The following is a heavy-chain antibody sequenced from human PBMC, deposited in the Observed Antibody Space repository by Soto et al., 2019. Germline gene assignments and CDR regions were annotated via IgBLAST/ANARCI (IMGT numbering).Heavy chain of an antibody. CDR2: ITGSGSSK. CDR3: AKDVKVYTSSSGNDF. J-gene: IGHJ4*02. Sequence: VQLLESGGGLIQTGGSLRLSCAASGFTFSSYAISWVRQAPGKGLQWVSTITGSGSSKYYAASVKGRFTIPRDNSANPLNLQINSLRAEDTGFYFCAKDVKVYTSSSGNDFWGQGTLVTVSS. D-gene: IGHD6-6*01. CDR1: GFTFSSYA. V-gene: IGHV3-23*01.